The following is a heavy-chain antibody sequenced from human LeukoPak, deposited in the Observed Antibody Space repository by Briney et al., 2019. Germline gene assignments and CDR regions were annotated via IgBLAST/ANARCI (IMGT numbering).Heavy chain of an antibody. CDR2: IKQDGSEK. D-gene: IGHD3-22*01. J-gene: IGHJ4*02. V-gene: IGHV3-7*01. Sequence: GGSLRLSCAASGFTFSSYWMSWVRQAPGKGLEWVANIKQDGSEKYYVDSVKGRFTISRDNAKNTLYLQMNGLRAEDTAVYYCARGSSRYYDSSGYPVPYYFDYWGQGTLVTVPS. CDR3: ARGSSRYYDSSGYPVPYYFDY. CDR1: GFTFSSYW.